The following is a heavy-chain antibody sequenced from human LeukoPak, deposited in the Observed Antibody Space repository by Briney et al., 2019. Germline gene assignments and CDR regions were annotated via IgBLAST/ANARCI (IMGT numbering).Heavy chain of an antibody. D-gene: IGHD1-14*01. V-gene: IGHV3-33*01. J-gene: IGHJ4*02. CDR1: GFTFGGYG. Sequence: GGALRLSCAGSGFTFGGYGMHWLRQTPGKGREWVAVIAYDGSRAFYADSVKGRFTISRDNSNKTMSVQMDDLRAEDTAVYYCTRYNNDHFDYWGQGTLVTVSS. CDR2: IAYDGSRA. CDR3: TRYNNDHFDY.